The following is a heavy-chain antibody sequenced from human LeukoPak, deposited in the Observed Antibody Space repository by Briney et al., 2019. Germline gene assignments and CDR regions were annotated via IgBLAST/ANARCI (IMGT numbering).Heavy chain of an antibody. CDR2: FDPEDGET. J-gene: IGHJ4*02. D-gene: IGHD3-16*02. V-gene: IGHV1-24*01. Sequence: ASVKVSCKVSGYTLTELSMHWVRQAPGKGLEWVGGFDPEDGETIYAQKFQGRVTMTEDTSTDTAYMELSSLRSEDTAVYYCATDLPYDYVWGSYPYWGQGTLVTVSS. CDR1: GYTLTELS. CDR3: ATDLPYDYVWGSYPY.